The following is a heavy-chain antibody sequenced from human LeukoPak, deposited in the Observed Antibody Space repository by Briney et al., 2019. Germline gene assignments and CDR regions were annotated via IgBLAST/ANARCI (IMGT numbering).Heavy chain of an antibody. Sequence: SETLSLTCTVSGGSISSYYWSWIRQPAGKGLEWIGRIYTSGSTNYNPSLKSRVTISVDTSKNQFSLKLSSVTAADTAVYYCARVRRIVGAADYWGQGTLVTVSS. CDR1: GGSISSYY. CDR3: ARVRRIVGAADY. CDR2: IYTSGST. J-gene: IGHJ4*02. D-gene: IGHD1-26*01. V-gene: IGHV4-4*07.